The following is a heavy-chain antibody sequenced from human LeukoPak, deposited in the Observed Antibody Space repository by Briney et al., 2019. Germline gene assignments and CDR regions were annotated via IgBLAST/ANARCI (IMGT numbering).Heavy chain of an antibody. J-gene: IGHJ4*02. CDR2: ISSSSSYI. CDR3: AKSGLGYSSMVRGVIIYYFDY. CDR1: GFTFSSYS. V-gene: IGHV3-21*04. Sequence: GGSLRLSCAASGFTFSSYSMNWVRQAPGKGLEWVSSISSSSSYIYYADSVKGRFTISRDNAKNSLYLQMNSLRAEDTALYYCAKSGLGYSSMVRGVIIYYFDYWGQGTLVTVSS. D-gene: IGHD3-10*01.